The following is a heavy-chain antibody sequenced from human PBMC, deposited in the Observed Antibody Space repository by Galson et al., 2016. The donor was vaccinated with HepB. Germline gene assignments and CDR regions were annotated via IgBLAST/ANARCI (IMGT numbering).Heavy chain of an antibody. CDR2: VIPILGVT. D-gene: IGHD2/OR15-2a*01. V-gene: IGHV1-69*04. Sequence: SVKVSCKASGGTFSAYGISWVRQAPGQGLEWTGRVIPILGVTTYAQKFQGRVTITADTSTSTGYMELSRLRFDDTAVFYCARDETFGPEYYYGMDVWGQGTTVTVSS. CDR3: ARDETFGPEYYYGMDV. J-gene: IGHJ6*02. CDR1: GGTFSAYG.